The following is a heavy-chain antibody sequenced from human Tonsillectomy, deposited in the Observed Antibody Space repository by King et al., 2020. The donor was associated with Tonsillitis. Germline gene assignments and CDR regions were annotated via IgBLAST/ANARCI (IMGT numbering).Heavy chain of an antibody. CDR3: ARHDPAYGAYRGSFDS. J-gene: IGHJ4*02. CDR2: IYYSGST. CDR1: GGSISSSSYY. D-gene: IGHD4-17*01. V-gene: IGHV4-39*07. Sequence: LQLQESGPGLVKPSETLSLTCTVSGGSISSSSYYWGWIRQPPGKGLEWIGSIYYSGSTYYNPSLRSRVTISVDTSKNQFSLKLSAMTAANTAVYYCARHDPAYGAYRGSFDSWGQGTLVTVSS.